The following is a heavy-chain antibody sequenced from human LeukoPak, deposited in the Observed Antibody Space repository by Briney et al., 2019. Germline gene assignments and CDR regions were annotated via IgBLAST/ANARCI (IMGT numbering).Heavy chain of an antibody. Sequence: ASVKVSCKTSGYTFTNCAIHWVRQAPGQSLEWMGRINPGNDNTKYSQKFQDRVTFTRDTSATTAFMELSSLRSEDTAVYYCAGDPYRARPTYGDYFDYWGQGTLVTVSS. CDR3: AGDPYRARPTYGDYFDY. J-gene: IGHJ4*02. V-gene: IGHV1-3*01. D-gene: IGHD4/OR15-4a*01. CDR1: GYTFTNCA. CDR2: INPGNDNT.